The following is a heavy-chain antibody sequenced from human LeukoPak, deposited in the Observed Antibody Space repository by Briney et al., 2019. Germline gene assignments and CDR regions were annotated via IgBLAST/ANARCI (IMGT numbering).Heavy chain of an antibody. CDR2: IGISSGNT. Sequence: GGSLRLSCTASGFPFSDYSMNWVRQAPGKGLEWISYIGISSGNTKYADSVRGRFTISADNAKNSLYLQMNSLRVEDTAVYYCARDHYYAFDNWGQGTLVSVSS. CDR3: ARDHYYAFDN. D-gene: IGHD1-26*01. CDR1: GFPFSDYS. J-gene: IGHJ4*02. V-gene: IGHV3-48*04.